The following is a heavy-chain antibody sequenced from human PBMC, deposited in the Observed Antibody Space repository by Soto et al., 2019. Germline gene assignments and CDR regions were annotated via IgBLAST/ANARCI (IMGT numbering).Heavy chain of an antibody. J-gene: IGHJ4*02. Sequence: QVQLVQSGAEVKKPGASVKVSCKASGYTFTTYAMHWVRQAPGQRLEWMGWINAGNGNTKYSQKFQGRVTFTSDTSARIAYVELSRMRCEDTSVYYFARRGALTGTVVDYWGQGTLVTVSS. D-gene: IGHD1-1*01. V-gene: IGHV1-3*01. CDR3: ARRGALTGTVVDY. CDR1: GYTFTTYA. CDR2: INAGNGNT.